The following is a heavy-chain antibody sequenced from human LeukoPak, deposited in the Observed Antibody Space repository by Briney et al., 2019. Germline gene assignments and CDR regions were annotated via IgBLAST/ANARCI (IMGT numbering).Heavy chain of an antibody. CDR3: ARCPDSSGWWAPSYYYYYMDV. Sequence: ASVKVSCKASGYTFTSYAMNWVRQAPGQGLEWMGWINTNTGNPTYAQGFTGRFVFSLDTSVSTAYLQISSLKAEDTAVYYCARCPDSSGWWAPSYYYYYMDVWGKGTTVTISS. CDR2: INTNTGNP. D-gene: IGHD6-19*01. CDR1: GYTFTSYA. V-gene: IGHV7-4-1*02. J-gene: IGHJ6*03.